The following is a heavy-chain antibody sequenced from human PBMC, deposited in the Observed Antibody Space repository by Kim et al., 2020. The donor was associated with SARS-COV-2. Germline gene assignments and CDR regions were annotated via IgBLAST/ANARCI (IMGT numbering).Heavy chain of an antibody. D-gene: IGHD3-3*01. CDR3: ARTTGSYTPFNL. V-gene: IGHV3-48*03. Sequence: KLDADSGKGRFTISRDNAKNSLYLQMDSPRADDTAVYYCARTTGSYTPFNLWGQGTLVTVSS. J-gene: IGHJ5*02. CDR2: K.